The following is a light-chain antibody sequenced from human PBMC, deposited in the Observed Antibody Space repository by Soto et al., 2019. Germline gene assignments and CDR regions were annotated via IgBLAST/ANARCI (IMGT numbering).Light chain of an antibody. CDR3: CSYAGSSTWV. V-gene: IGLV2-23*02. CDR2: EVS. CDR1: SSDVGSYNL. J-gene: IGLJ3*02. Sequence: LTQPASVSGSPGQSITISCTGTSSDVGSYNLVSWYQQHPGKAPKLMIYEVSKRPSGVSNRFSGSKSGNTASLTISGLQAEDEADYYCCSYAGSSTWVFGGGTKVTVL.